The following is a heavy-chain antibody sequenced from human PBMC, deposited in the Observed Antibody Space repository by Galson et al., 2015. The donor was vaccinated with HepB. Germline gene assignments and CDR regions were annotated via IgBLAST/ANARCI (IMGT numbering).Heavy chain of an antibody. D-gene: IGHD1-26*01. V-gene: IGHV3-30*04. Sequence: SLRLSCAASGFTFRSYAMHWVRQAPGKGLEWVAVISYDGSNKYYADSVKGRFTISRDNSQKTLYLQMNSLRAEDTAVYYCARDLYVRAGGGGGSFLRYWGQGTLVTVSS. CDR1: GFTFRSYA. CDR3: ARDLYVRAGGGGGSFLRY. J-gene: IGHJ4*02. CDR2: ISYDGSNK.